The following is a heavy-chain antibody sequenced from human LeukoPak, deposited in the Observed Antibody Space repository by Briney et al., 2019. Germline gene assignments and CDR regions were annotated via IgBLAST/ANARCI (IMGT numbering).Heavy chain of an antibody. CDR3: ARDRAYYDRNGYFDF. CDR1: GFTFSSYW. D-gene: IGHD3-22*01. J-gene: IGHJ4*02. CDR2: IKQDGSEK. Sequence: GGSLRLSCAASGFTFSSYWMSWVRQAPGKGLEWVANIKQDGSEKYYVDSVKGRFTIFRDNAKNSLYLQMNSLRAEDTAVYYCARDRAYYDRNGYFDFWGQGTLVTVSS. V-gene: IGHV3-7*01.